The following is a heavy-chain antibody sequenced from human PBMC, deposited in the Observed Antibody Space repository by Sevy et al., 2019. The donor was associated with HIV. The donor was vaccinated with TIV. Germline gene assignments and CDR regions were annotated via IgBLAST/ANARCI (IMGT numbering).Heavy chain of an antibody. J-gene: IGHJ4*02. D-gene: IGHD5-18*01. CDR2: ISSDGSIT. V-gene: IGHV3-74*01. CDR1: GFTFSNYW. Sequence: GGSLRLSCAASGFTFSNYWMHWVRQAPEKGLMWVSRISSDGSITNYAYSVKGRFTISRDNAKNTLYLQMNSLRVEDTAVYYCARVRGYSYGEFDYWGQGTLVTVSS. CDR3: ARVRGYSYGEFDY.